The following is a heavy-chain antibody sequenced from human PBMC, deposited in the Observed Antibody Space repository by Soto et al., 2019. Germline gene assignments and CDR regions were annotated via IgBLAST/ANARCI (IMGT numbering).Heavy chain of an antibody. V-gene: IGHV4-59*01. CDR2: IYYSGST. Sequence: SETLSLTCTVSGGSISSYYWSWIRQPPGKGLEWIGYIYYSGSTNYNPSLKSRVTISIDTSKNQFSLKLSSVTAADTALYYCSRAIAAAGTGIDYLGKGPQVTVSS. CDR1: GGSISSYY. CDR3: SRAIAAAGTGIDY. D-gene: IGHD6-13*01. J-gene: IGHJ4*02.